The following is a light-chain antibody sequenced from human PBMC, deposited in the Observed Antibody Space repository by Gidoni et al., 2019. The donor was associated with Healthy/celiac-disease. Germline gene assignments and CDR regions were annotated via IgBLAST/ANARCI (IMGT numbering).Light chain of an antibody. V-gene: IGLV3-1*01. J-gene: IGLJ2*01. CDR3: QAWDSSTVV. CDR1: KLGDKY. CDR2: HDS. Sequence: SSELTQPPSASVSPGQTASITCSGEKLGDKYACLYQQKPGQSPVLVIYHDSKLPSGIPERFSGSNSVNTVTLTISGTQAMDEADYYCQAWDSSTVVFGGGTKLTVL.